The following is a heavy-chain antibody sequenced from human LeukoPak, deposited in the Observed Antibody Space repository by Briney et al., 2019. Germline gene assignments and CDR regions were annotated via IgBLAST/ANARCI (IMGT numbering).Heavy chain of an antibody. CDR1: GGSISTYY. D-gene: IGHD2-2*01. V-gene: IGHV4-59*01. J-gene: IGHJ4*02. CDR2: VYYSGST. Sequence: SETLSLTCTVSGGSISTYYWSWIRQPPGKGLEWIGYVYYSGSTNCNPSLKSRVTISVDTSKNQFSLKLSSVTAADTAVYYCARLPPYCSTTTCYLNYFDFCGQGTLVTVSS. CDR3: ARLPPYCSTTTCYLNYFDF.